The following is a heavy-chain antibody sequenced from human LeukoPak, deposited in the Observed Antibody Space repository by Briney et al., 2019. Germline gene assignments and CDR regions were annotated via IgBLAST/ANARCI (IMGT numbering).Heavy chain of an antibody. Sequence: SETLSLTCTVSGGSISSSSYYWGWIRQPPGKGLEWIGSIYYSGSTYYNPSLESRVTISVDTSKNQFSLKLSSVTAADTAVYYCAREVYSSSSGLYFDYWGQGTLVTVSS. CDR2: IYYSGST. D-gene: IGHD6-6*01. CDR1: GGSISSSSYY. J-gene: IGHJ4*02. V-gene: IGHV4-39*07. CDR3: AREVYSSSSGLYFDY.